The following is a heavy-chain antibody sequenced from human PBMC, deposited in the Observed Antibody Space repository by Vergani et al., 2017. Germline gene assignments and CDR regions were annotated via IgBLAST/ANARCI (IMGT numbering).Heavy chain of an antibody. V-gene: IGHV3-30*18. D-gene: IGHD3-16*01. CDR1: GCSFRGHG. CDR2: ISYDGDRR. Sequence: QVHLVESGGGVVQPGRSLTLSCVASGCSFRGHGMHWVRQAPGKGLEWVAMISYDGDRRDYGDFAKGRFTISRDSSKTVYLQMNSLRAEDTALYYCAKDKDYDWYFDLWGRGTLVTVSS. CDR3: AKDKDYDWYFDL. J-gene: IGHJ2*01.